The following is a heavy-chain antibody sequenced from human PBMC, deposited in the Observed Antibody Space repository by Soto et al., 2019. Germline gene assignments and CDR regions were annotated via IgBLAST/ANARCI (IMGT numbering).Heavy chain of an antibody. CDR2: IRSKSNNYAT. CDR1: GFSLSGSG. J-gene: IGHJ3*01. CDR3: TRLVVTPMTSQSFDV. D-gene: IGHD5-18*01. V-gene: IGHV3-73*01. Sequence: GGSLRLSCAASGFSLSGSGIHWVRQASGKGLEWVGRIRSKSNNYATAYAASVGGRFTVSRDDSKNSAYLQMNSLRTEDTAVYYCTRLVVTPMTSQSFDVWGLGTMVTVSS.